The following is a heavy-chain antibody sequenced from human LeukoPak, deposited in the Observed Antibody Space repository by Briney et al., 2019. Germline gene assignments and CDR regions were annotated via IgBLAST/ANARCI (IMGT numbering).Heavy chain of an antibody. D-gene: IGHD6-19*01. Sequence: ASVKVSCKASGYTFTGYYMHWVRQAPGQGLEWMGRINPNSGGTNYAQKFQGRVTMTRNTSISTAYMELSSLRSEDTAVYYCARGSRIAVAGTGFDYWGQGTLVTVSS. CDR1: GYTFTGYY. CDR2: INPNSGGT. J-gene: IGHJ4*02. V-gene: IGHV1-2*06. CDR3: ARGSRIAVAGTGFDY.